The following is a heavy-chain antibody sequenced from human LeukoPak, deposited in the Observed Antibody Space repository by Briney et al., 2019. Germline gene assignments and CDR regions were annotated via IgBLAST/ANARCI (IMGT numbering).Heavy chain of an antibody. D-gene: IGHD3-10*01. J-gene: IGHJ5*02. CDR1: GGSISSYY. CDR2: IYYSGST. V-gene: IGHV4-59*01. CDR3: ARWGSGTYYLNWFDP. Sequence: SETLSLTCTVSGGSISSYYWSWIRQPPGKGLEWIGYIYYSGSTNYNPSLKSRVTISVDTSKNQFSLELSSVTAADTAVYYCARWGSGTYYLNWFDPWGQGTLVTVSS.